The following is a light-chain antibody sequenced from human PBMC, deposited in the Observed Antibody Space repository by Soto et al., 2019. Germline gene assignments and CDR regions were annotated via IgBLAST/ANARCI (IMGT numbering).Light chain of an antibody. V-gene: IGLV3-1*01. CDR3: QAWDSSTAWNV. Sequence: SYELTQPPSVSGSPGQTASITCSGDKLGDKYTCWYQQKPGQSPVLVIYQDSKLPSGIPERFSGSNSGNTATLTISGTQAMDEADYYCQAWDSSTAWNVFGTGTKLTVL. CDR2: QDS. CDR1: KLGDKY. J-gene: IGLJ1*01.